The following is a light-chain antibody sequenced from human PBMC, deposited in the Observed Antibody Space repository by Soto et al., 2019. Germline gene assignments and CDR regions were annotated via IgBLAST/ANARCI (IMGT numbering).Light chain of an antibody. CDR3: NYFSGSKNFV. CDR1: SNDVGGYNY. Sequence: QSVLTQPASVSGSPGQSITISCSGTSNDVGGYNYVSWYQQHPDKAPKLIIFDVRYRPSGVSSRFSASKSGNTASLTISGLQADDEADYYCNYFSGSKNFVFGTGTKVTVL. V-gene: IGLV2-14*03. CDR2: DVR. J-gene: IGLJ1*01.